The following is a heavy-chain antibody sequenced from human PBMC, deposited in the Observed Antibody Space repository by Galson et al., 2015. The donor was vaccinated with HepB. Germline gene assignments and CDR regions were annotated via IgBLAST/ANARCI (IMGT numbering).Heavy chain of an antibody. J-gene: IGHJ6*02. D-gene: IGHD4/OR15-4a*01. Sequence: SLRLSCAASGFTFDDYAMHWVRHAPGKGLEWVSGISWNSGSIGYADSVKGRFTISRDNAKNSLYLQMNSLRAEDTALYYCAKASTMERGMDVWGQGTTVTVSS. CDR1: GFTFDDYA. CDR2: ISWNSGSI. CDR3: AKASTMERGMDV. V-gene: IGHV3-9*01.